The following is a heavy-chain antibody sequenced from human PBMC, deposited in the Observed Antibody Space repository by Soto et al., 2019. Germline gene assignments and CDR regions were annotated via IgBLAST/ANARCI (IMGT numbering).Heavy chain of an antibody. J-gene: IGHJ3*02. CDR2: IIPILGSA. CDR1: GGTFSSYA. D-gene: IGHD1-26*01. Sequence: QVQLVQSGAEVKKPESSVKVSCKASGGTFSSYAISWVRQAPGQGLEWMGGIIPILGSAKYAQKFQDRVTITADESTSTTYMELSSLRTEGAAVYYRASRERVDAFDIWGQGTMVTVSS. V-gene: IGHV1-69*01. CDR3: ASRERVDAFDI.